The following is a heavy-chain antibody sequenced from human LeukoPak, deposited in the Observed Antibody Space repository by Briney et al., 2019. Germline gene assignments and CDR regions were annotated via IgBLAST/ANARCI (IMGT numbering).Heavy chain of an antibody. D-gene: IGHD5-18*01. CDR1: GFPFTNYA. Sequence: GGSLRLSCAASGFPFTNYAMHWVRQAPGKGLEWVAVVSNDGRSKYHADSVKGRFTNSRDDSKKTVYLQMNSLRGEDPAVYFCARENSYGAPLDYWGQGSLVTVSS. CDR3: ARENSYGAPLDY. V-gene: IGHV3-30*03. J-gene: IGHJ4*02. CDR2: VSNDGRSK.